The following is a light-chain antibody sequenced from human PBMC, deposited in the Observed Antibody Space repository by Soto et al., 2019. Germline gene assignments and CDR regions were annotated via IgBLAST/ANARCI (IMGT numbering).Light chain of an antibody. J-gene: IGKJ4*01. V-gene: IGKV1-9*01. Sequence: DIQLTQSPAFLSASVGDRVTITCRASQGITTYLAWYQQRPGKAPKVLIYDASTLQSGVPTRFSGSGSGTDFTLTISSLQPEDFAAYYCQQLNSYPLTFGGGTKVEIK. CDR1: QGITTY. CDR3: QQLNSYPLT. CDR2: DAS.